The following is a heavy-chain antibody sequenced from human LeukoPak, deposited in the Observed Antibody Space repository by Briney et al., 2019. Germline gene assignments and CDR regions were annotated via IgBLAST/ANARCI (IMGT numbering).Heavy chain of an antibody. CDR1: GYTFTSYG. Sequence: GASVKVSCKASGYTFTSYGISWVRQAPGQGLEWMGWISAYNGNTNYAQKLQGRVTMTTDTSTSTAYMELRSLRSDDTAVYYCARATPYYDILTGTYYYYYYYMDVWGKGTTVTISS. D-gene: IGHD3-9*01. J-gene: IGHJ6*03. CDR3: ARATPYYDILTGTYYYYYYYMDV. CDR2: ISAYNGNT. V-gene: IGHV1-18*01.